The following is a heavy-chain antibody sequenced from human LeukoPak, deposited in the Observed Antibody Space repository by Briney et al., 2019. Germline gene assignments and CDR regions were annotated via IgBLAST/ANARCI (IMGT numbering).Heavy chain of an antibody. CDR1: GYTFIHYY. V-gene: IGHV1-46*01. J-gene: IGHJ4*02. Sequence: ASVKVSCKTSGYTFIHYYMHWVRQASGEGFEWMGIVDPSGDIATYAQKFQGRVTLTTDTSTSTFYMELSGLRSEDTAIYYSARDSFGVRGFDHWGQGTPVTVSS. D-gene: IGHD3-10*01. CDR3: ARDSFGVRGFDH. CDR2: VDPSGDIA.